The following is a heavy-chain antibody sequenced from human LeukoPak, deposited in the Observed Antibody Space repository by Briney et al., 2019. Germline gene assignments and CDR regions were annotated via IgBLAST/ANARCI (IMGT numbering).Heavy chain of an antibody. CDR2: INPNSGGT. D-gene: IGHD3-10*01. CDR1: GYTFTGYY. CDR3: ARTHYYGSGYELEGNWYFDL. J-gene: IGHJ2*01. Sequence: ASVKVSCKASGYTFTGYYMHWVRQATGQGLEWMGWINPNSGGTNYAQKFQGRVTMTRDTSISTAYMELSRLRSDDTAVYYCARTHYYGSGYELEGNWYFDLWGRGTLVTVSS. V-gene: IGHV1-2*02.